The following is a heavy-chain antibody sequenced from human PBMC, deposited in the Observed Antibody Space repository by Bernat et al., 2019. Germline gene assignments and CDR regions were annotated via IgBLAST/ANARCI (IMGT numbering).Heavy chain of an antibody. CDR1: GFTFSSYA. Sequence: EVQLVESGGGLEQPGGSLRLSCAASGFTFSSYAMSWVRQAPGKGLEWVSAISGSCGTTYYADSVKGRFTISRDNSKNTLYLQMISLRVEDSAVYYCAKGLGGNGIFYYYMDVWGKGTTVTVPS. CDR3: AKGLGGNGIFYYYMDV. V-gene: IGHV3-23*04. D-gene: IGHD3-16*01. CDR2: ISGSCGTT. J-gene: IGHJ6*03.